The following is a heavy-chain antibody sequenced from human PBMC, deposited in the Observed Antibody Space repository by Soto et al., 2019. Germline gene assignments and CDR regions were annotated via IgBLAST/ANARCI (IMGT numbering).Heavy chain of an antibody. Sequence: GGSLRLSCAASGFTFSSYGMHWVRQAPGKGLEWVAVISYDGSNKYYADSVKGRFTISRDNSKNTLYLQMNSLRAEDTAVYYCAKETRGYYVFWSGYPGGPWFDPWGQGTLVSGSS. J-gene: IGHJ5*02. V-gene: IGHV3-30*18. D-gene: IGHD3-3*01. CDR1: GFTFSSYG. CDR2: ISYDGSNK. CDR3: AKETRGYYVFWSGYPGGPWFDP.